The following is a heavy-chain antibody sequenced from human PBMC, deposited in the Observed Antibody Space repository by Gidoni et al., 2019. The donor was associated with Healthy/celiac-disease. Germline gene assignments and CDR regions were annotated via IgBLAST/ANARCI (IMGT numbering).Heavy chain of an antibody. Sequence: EVQLVESGGVLVKPGGSLRLSGAASGFTFSSYSMNWVRQAPGKGLEGVSSISSSSSYIYYADSVKGRFTISRDNAKNSLYLQMNSLSAEDTAVYYCASGGLHLGELSFYWGQGTLVTVSS. CDR2: ISSSSSYI. CDR3: ASGGLHLGELSFY. J-gene: IGHJ4*02. V-gene: IGHV3-21*01. CDR1: GFTFSSYS. D-gene: IGHD3-16*02.